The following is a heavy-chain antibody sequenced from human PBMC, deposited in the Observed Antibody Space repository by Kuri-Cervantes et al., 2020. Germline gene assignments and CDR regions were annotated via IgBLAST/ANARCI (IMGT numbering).Heavy chain of an antibody. D-gene: IGHD4-11*01. Sequence: GGSLRLACAASGFTFSSYAMSWVRQAPGKGLEWVSYISSSSSTIYYADSVKGRFTISRDNAKNSLYLQMNSLRDEDTAVYYCARVSDSNYVFYYYYYMDVWGKGTTVTVSS. V-gene: IGHV3-48*02. CDR1: GFTFSSYA. CDR3: ARVSDSNYVFYYYYYMDV. CDR2: ISSSSSTI. J-gene: IGHJ6*03.